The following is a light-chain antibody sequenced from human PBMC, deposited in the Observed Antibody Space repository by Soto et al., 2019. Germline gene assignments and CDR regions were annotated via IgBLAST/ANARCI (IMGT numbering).Light chain of an antibody. CDR3: QQYNNWHPWT. CDR1: QSISSN. Sequence: EIVVTQSPATLSVSPGESGTLSCRACQSISSNSLAWYQQKPGQATRLFIYGASSRANGIPDRFSGSGSGTEFTLTISSLQSEDFAVYYCQQYNNWHPWTFGQGTKVDIK. CDR2: GAS. V-gene: IGKV3D-15*01. J-gene: IGKJ1*01.